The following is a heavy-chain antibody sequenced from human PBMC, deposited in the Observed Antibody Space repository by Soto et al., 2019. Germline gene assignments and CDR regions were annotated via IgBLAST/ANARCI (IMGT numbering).Heavy chain of an antibody. CDR1: GGSISSGGYY. CDR2: IYYSGST. CDR3: AREYSVTNRLAGLIDY. J-gene: IGHJ4*02. V-gene: IGHV4-31*03. Sequence: PSETLSLTCTVSGGSISSGGYYWSWIRQHPGKGLEWIGYIYYSGSTYYNPSLKSRVTISVDTSKNQFSLKLSSVTAADTAVYYCAREYSVTNRLAGLIDYWGQGTLVTVSS. D-gene: IGHD4-4*01.